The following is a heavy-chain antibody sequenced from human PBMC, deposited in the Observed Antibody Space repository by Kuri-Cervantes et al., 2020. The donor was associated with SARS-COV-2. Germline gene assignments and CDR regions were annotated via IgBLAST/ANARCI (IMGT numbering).Heavy chain of an antibody. D-gene: IGHD3-22*01. Sequence: SETLSLTCTVSGDSITNYHWNWIRQPPGKGLEWIGNIYYSGSTNYNPSLKSRVTLSLDTSRNQFSLKLSSVTAADTAVYFCARHRISRHYYDSGGYPFYFDYWGQGTLVTVSS. CDR2: IYYSGST. CDR1: GDSITNYH. V-gene: IGHV4-59*08. J-gene: IGHJ4*02. CDR3: ARHRISRHYYDSGGYPFYFDY.